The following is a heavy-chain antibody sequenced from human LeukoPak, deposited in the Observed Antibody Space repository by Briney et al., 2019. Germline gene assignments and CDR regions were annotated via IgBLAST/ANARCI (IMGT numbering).Heavy chain of an antibody. J-gene: IGHJ4*02. D-gene: IGHD6-19*01. CDR1: GYTFTSYA. CDR3: ARDRAVAGTWDY. V-gene: IGHV1-3*01. Sequence: ASVKVSCKASGYTFTSYAMHWVRQAPGQRLEWMGWINAGNGNTKYSQKLQGRVTITRDTSASTAYMELRSLRSDDTAVYYCARDRAVAGTWDYWGQGTLVTVSS. CDR2: INAGNGNT.